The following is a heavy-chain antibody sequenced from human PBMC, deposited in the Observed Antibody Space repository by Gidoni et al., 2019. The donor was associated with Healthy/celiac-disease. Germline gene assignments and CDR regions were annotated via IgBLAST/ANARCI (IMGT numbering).Heavy chain of an antibody. Sequence: QVQLQQWGEGLLKPSETLSLTCAVYGGSFTGYYWRWIRQPPGKGLEWIGEINHRGSTNYNPSLKSRVPISLDTSKNQFSLKLSSVTAADTAVYYCARLEGRRYYRFRYFDLWGRGTLVIVSS. V-gene: IGHV4-34*01. CDR1: GGSFTGYY. CDR2: INHRGST. CDR3: ARLEGRRYYRFRYFDL. J-gene: IGHJ2*01. D-gene: IGHD3-16*01.